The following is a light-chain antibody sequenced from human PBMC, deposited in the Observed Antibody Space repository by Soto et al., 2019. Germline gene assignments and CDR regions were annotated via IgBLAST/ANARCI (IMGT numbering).Light chain of an antibody. J-gene: IGLJ2*01. V-gene: IGLV2-11*01. CDR3: CSYAGSSTSVI. CDR2: DVY. Sequence: QSALTQPRSVSGSPVQSVTMSCTGTISDVGDYDYVSWYQQHPGKAPKLIIYDVYKRSSGVPDRFSGSKSGNTASLTISGLQAEDEADYYCCSYAGSSTSVIFGGGTKVTVL. CDR1: ISDVGDYDY.